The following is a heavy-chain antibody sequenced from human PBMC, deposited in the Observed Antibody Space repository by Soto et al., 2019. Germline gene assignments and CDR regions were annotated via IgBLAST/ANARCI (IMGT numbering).Heavy chain of an antibody. CDR1: GFTFIDAW. J-gene: IGHJ4*02. CDR3: MTAPGLNVLF. Sequence: EVQLVESGGGLVKPGGSLRLSCVGSGFTFIDAWMSWVRQALGKGLEWVGRLKSETDGGTADYAAPVEGRFNISRDDSKNTLYLQMNSLKSEDTAVYYCMTAPGLNVLFWGQGALVTVSS. D-gene: IGHD3-16*01. CDR2: LKSETDGGTA. V-gene: IGHV3-15*01.